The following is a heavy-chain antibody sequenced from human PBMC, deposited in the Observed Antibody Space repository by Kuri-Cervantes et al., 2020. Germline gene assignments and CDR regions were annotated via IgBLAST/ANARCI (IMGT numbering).Heavy chain of an antibody. J-gene: IGHJ6*02. CDR1: GFTFSSYG. V-gene: IGHV3-30*02. Sequence: GGTLRLSCAASGFTFSSYGMHWVRQAPGKGLEWVAVIWYDGSNKYYADSVKGRFTISRDNSKNTLYLQMNSLGAEDTAVYYCAKGLLYCSSTSCYTVYYYYYGMDVWGQGTTVTVSS. CDR3: AKGLLYCSSTSCYTVYYYYYGMDV. D-gene: IGHD2-2*02. CDR2: IWYDGSNK.